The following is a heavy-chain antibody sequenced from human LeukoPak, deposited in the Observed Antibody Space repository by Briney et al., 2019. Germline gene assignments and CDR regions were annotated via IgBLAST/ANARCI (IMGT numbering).Heavy chain of an antibody. V-gene: IGHV4-38-2*02. CDR3: ARVQVDYGSGSSPRFDY. CDR1: GYSISSGYY. Sequence: SETLSLTCTVSGYSISSGYYWGWIRQPPGKGLEWIGSIYNSGSTYYNPSLKSRVTILVDTSKNQYSLKLSSVTAADTAVYYCARVQVDYGSGSSPRFDYWGQGTLVTVSS. D-gene: IGHD3-10*01. J-gene: IGHJ4*02. CDR2: IYNSGST.